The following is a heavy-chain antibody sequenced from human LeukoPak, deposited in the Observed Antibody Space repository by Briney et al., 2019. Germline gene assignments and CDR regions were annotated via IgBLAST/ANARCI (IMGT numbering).Heavy chain of an antibody. V-gene: IGHV3-30*03. CDR1: GFTFSSYG. J-gene: IGHJ5*02. Sequence: GRSLRLSCAASGFTFSSYGMHWVRQAPGKGLEWVAVISYDGSNKYYADPVKGRFTISRDNSKNTLYLQMNSLRAEDTAVYYCARDWCSGGSCFSWNWFDPWGQGTLVTVSS. CDR2: ISYDGSNK. CDR3: ARDWCSGGSCFSWNWFDP. D-gene: IGHD2-15*01.